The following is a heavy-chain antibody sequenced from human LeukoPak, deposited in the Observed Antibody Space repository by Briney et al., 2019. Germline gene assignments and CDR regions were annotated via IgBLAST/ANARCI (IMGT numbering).Heavy chain of an antibody. CDR1: GFTFSSYA. CDR3: AKDSHLQQLVLSGAFDI. V-gene: IGHV3-23*01. CDR2: ISGSGGST. J-gene: IGHJ3*02. Sequence: PGGSLRLSRAASGFTFSSYAMSWVRQAPGKGLEWVSAISGSGGSTYYADSVKGRFTISRDNSKNTLYLQMNSLRAEDTAVYYCAKDSHLQQLVLSGAFDIWGQGTMVTVSS. D-gene: IGHD6-13*01.